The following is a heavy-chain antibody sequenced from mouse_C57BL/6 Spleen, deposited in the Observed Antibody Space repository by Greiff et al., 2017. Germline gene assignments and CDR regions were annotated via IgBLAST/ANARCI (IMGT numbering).Heavy chain of an antibody. D-gene: IGHD2-5*01. V-gene: IGHV1-76*01. J-gene: IGHJ3*01. Sequence: VQLQQSGAELVRPGASVKLSCKASGYTFTDYYINWVKQRPGQGLEWIARIYPGSGNTYYNEKFKGKATLTAEKSSSTAYMQLSSLTSEDSAVYFCAREDYSNYLFAYWGQGTLVTVSA. CDR2: IYPGSGNT. CDR1: GYTFTDYY. CDR3: AREDYSNYLFAY.